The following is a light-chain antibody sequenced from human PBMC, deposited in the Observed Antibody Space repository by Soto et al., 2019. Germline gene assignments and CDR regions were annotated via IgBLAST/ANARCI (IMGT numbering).Light chain of an antibody. Sequence: QSARTQPASVSLSPGQSITISGTGTSSDVGGYNYVSLYQQQSGKAPKLMIHEVSNRPSGVSNRFSGSKSGNTASLTISGLQAEDEADYYCSSYTSSRAYVFGIGTKVTVL. CDR2: EVS. CDR3: SSYTSSRAYV. J-gene: IGLJ1*01. CDR1: SSDVGGYNY. V-gene: IGLV2-14*01.